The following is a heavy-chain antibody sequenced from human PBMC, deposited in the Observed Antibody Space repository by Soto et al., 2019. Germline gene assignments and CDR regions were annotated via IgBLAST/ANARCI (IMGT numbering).Heavy chain of an antibody. D-gene: IGHD3-22*01. CDR2: INPSGGST. J-gene: IGHJ4*02. CDR1: GYTFTSYY. V-gene: IGHV1-46*01. CDR3: ARGLIYDSSGYYVDY. Sequence: QVQLVQSGAEVKKPGASVKVSCKASGYTFTSYYMHWGRRAPGQGLERLGIINPSGGSTRYAQKFQGRVTMTRDTSTSTVYMDLSSLRSEDTAVYYCARGLIYDSSGYYVDYWGQGTLVTVSS.